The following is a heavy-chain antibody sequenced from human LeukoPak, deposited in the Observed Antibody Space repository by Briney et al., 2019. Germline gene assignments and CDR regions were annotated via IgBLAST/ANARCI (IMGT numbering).Heavy chain of an antibody. CDR1: GGSISSYY. Sequence: SETLSLTCTVSGGSISSYYWGWIRQPPGKGLEWIGYIYYSGTTNYNPSLKSRVIISVDTSKNQFSLKLSSVTAADTAVYYCARGVYIAAAQYGYWGQGTLVTVSS. CDR3: ARGVYIAAAQYGY. CDR2: IYYSGTT. V-gene: IGHV4-59*01. D-gene: IGHD6-13*01. J-gene: IGHJ4*02.